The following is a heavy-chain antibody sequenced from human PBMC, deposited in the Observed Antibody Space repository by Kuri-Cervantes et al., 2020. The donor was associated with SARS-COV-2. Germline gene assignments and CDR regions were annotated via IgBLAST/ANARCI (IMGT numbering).Heavy chain of an antibody. CDR2: IYYSGST. CDR3: ARRLEYANAFDI. J-gene: IGHJ3*02. V-gene: IGHV4-39*01. D-gene: IGHD2-2*01. Sequence: GSLRLPCTVSGGSISSSSYYWGWIRQPPGKGLELIGSIYYSGSTYYNPSLKSRVTISVDTSKNQFSLKLSSVTAADTAVYYCARRLEYANAFDIWGQGTMVTVSS. CDR1: GGSISSSSYY.